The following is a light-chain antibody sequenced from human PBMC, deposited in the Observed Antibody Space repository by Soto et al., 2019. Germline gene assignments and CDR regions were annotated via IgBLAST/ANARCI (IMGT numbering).Light chain of an antibody. CDR2: DVS. Sequence: QSALTQPRSVSGSPGQSVTISCTGTSSDVGGYNYVSWYQQHPGKAPKLMIYDVSKRPSGVPDRFSGSKSGNTASLTISGLQAEDEADYYCAVWDDGLDGPGVVFGGGTKLTVL. V-gene: IGLV2-11*01. CDR1: SSDVGGYNY. CDR3: AVWDDGLDGPGVV. J-gene: IGLJ2*01.